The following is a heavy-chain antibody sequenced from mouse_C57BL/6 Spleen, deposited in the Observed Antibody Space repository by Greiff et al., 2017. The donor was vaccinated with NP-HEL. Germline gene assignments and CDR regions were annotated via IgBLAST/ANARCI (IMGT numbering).Heavy chain of an antibody. CDR3: TTSYYSKGGYFDY. Sequence: EVQLQQSGAELVRPGASVKLSCTASGFNIKDDYMHWVKQRPEQGLEWIGWIDPENGDTEYASKFQGKATITADTSSNTAYLQLSSLTSEDTAVYYCTTSYYSKGGYFDYWGQGTTLTVSS. D-gene: IGHD2-5*01. J-gene: IGHJ2*01. V-gene: IGHV14-4*01. CDR2: IDPENGDT. CDR1: GFNIKDDY.